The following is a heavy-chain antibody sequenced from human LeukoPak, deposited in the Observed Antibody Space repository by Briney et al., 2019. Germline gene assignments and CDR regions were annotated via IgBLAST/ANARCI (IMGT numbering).Heavy chain of an antibody. V-gene: IGHV3-30*18. J-gene: IGHJ5*02. CDR2: ISYDGSNK. Sequence: QPGGSLRLSCAASGFTFSTYGMHWVRQAPGKGLEWVAVISYDGSNKYYADSVKGRFTISRDNSKNTLYLQMNSLRAEDTAVYYCAKDSGGSVWSNWFDPWGQGTLVTVSS. D-gene: IGHD6-19*01. CDR1: GFTFSTYG. CDR3: AKDSGGSVWSNWFDP.